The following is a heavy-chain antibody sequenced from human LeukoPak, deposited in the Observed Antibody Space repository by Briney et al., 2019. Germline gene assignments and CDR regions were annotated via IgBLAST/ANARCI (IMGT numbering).Heavy chain of an antibody. CDR1: GCTFSNYG. CDR2: MSHDGRNT. Sequence: GGSLRLPCAASGCTFSNYGMHWVRQAPGKGLEWVAVMSHDGRNTYYADSVKGRFTISRDNSQKTLYLQMNSLRDEDTAVYYCAKGGGAVVDIDYWGQGTLVTVSS. V-gene: IGHV3-30*18. D-gene: IGHD6-19*01. CDR3: AKGGGAVVDIDY. J-gene: IGHJ4*02.